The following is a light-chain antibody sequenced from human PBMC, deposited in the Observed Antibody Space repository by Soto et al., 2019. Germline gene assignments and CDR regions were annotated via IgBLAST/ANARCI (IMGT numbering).Light chain of an antibody. CDR1: QSISNH. Sequence: IHMTQSPSSLSASVEDRFIITCRASQSISNHLNWYQQKPGKAPKLLIFAASSLQSGVPSRFSGSRSGPDFTLTISSLQPEDSATYYCLQDINYPWTFGQGTKVDIK. V-gene: IGKV1-6*01. CDR3: LQDINYPWT. J-gene: IGKJ1*01. CDR2: AAS.